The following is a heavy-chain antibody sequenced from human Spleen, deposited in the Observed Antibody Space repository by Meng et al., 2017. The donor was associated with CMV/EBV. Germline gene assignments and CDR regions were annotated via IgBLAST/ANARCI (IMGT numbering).Heavy chain of an antibody. D-gene: IGHD3-10*01. CDR1: GYTFTGYY. Sequence: ASVKVSCKASGYTFTGYYMHWVRQAPGQGLEWMGWINPNSGGTNYAQKFQGRVTMTRDTSISTAYMELSRLRSDDTAVYYCARSPSGPPDYYYGMDVWGQGTTGTVSS. CDR3: ARSPSGPPDYYYGMDV. CDR2: INPNSGGT. J-gene: IGHJ6*02. V-gene: IGHV1-2*02.